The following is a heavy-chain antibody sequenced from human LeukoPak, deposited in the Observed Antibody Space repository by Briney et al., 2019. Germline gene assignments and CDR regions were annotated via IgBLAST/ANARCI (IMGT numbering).Heavy chain of an antibody. D-gene: IGHD3-9*01. CDR2: ISGDGTIT. Sequence: GGSLRLSCAASGFNFDDYAMHWVRQAPGKGLEWVSLISGDGTITYYADSVKGRFTISRENNKSSLFLQMKSLRTEDTALYYCAKEYDILTGYGPYYSMDVWGQGTTVTVSS. CDR1: GFNFDDYA. CDR3: AKEYDILTGYGPYYSMDV. V-gene: IGHV3-43*02. J-gene: IGHJ6*02.